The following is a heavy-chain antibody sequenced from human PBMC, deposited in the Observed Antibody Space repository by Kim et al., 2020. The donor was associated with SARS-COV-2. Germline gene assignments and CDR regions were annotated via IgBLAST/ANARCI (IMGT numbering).Heavy chain of an antibody. J-gene: IGHJ6*01. Sequence: GGSLRLSCAASGFTFSSYAMHWVRQAPGKGLEWVAVISYDGSNKYYADSVKGRFTISRDNSKNTLYLQMNSLRDEDTAVYYCARDTYYYDSSGYSNYYY. CDR3: ARDTYYYDSSGYSNYYY. D-gene: IGHD3-22*01. CDR2: ISYDGSNK. CDR1: GFTFSSYA. V-gene: IGHV3-30*04.